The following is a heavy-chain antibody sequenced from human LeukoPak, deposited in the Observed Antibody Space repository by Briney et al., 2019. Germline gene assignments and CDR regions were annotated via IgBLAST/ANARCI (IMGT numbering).Heavy chain of an antibody. D-gene: IGHD2-2*01. V-gene: IGHV1-18*01. CDR2: ISAYNGNT. CDR3: ASARQVMRASCYDY. CDR1: GYTFTSYG. J-gene: IGHJ4*02. Sequence: ASVKVSCKASGYTFTSYGISWVRQAPGQGLEWMGWISAYNGNTNYAQKLQGRVTMTTDTSTSTAYMELRSLRSDDTAVYYCASARQVMRASCYDYWGQGTLVTVSS.